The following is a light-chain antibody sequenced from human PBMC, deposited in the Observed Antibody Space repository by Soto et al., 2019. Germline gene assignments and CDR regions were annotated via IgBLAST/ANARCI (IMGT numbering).Light chain of an antibody. CDR3: QTWGSGIPVV. CDR1: SGHSSYA. CDR2: LNSDGSH. V-gene: IGLV4-69*01. Sequence: QPVLTQSPSASASLGASVKLTCTLSSGHSSYAIAWHQQQPEKGPRYLMKLNSDGSHSKGHGIPDRFSGSSSGAERYLPISSLQSEDEADYYCQTWGSGIPVVFGGGTKLTVL. J-gene: IGLJ2*01.